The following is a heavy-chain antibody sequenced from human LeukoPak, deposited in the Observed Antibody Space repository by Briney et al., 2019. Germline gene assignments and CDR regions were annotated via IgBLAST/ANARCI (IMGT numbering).Heavy chain of an antibody. D-gene: IGHD6-19*01. Sequence: KAGGSLRLSCAASGFTFSSYSMNWVRQAPGKGLESVSSISSSNSYIYNADSVKGRFTISRDNAKNSLYLQMNSLRAEDTAVYYCARDQGLLVVAGRFGYWGQGTLVTVSS. J-gene: IGHJ4*02. CDR1: GFTFSSYS. CDR2: ISSSNSYI. V-gene: IGHV3-21*01. CDR3: ARDQGLLVVAGRFGY.